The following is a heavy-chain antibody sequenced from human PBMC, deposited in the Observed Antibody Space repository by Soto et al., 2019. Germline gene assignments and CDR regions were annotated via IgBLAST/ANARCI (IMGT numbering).Heavy chain of an antibody. Sequence: SDTLSLTCTVSGDSISSHYWSWIRQAPGKGLEWIGYIYYSANTNYNPSLKIPVTISVDTSKNQLDLKLRSMTAADMAVYYCASQRRDGYNYDYWGQGTLVTVSS. CDR2: IYYSANT. J-gene: IGHJ4*02. CDR3: ASQRRDGYNYDY. CDR1: GDSISSHY. D-gene: IGHD1-1*01. V-gene: IGHV4-59*11.